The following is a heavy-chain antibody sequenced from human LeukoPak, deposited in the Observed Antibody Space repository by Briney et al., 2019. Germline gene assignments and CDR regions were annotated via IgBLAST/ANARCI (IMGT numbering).Heavy chain of an antibody. CDR3: ARGKYYYGSGVFLYYFDY. J-gene: IGHJ4*02. CDR1: GYSISSGYY. V-gene: IGHV4-38-2*02. CDR2: IYQSGST. D-gene: IGHD3-10*01. Sequence: SETLSLTCSVSGYSISSGYYWGWIRQSPAKGLEWIGIIYQSGSTHYNPSLKGRVTISVDRSKNQFSLKLSSVTAADTAVYYCARGKYYYGSGVFLYYFDYWGQGTLVTVSS.